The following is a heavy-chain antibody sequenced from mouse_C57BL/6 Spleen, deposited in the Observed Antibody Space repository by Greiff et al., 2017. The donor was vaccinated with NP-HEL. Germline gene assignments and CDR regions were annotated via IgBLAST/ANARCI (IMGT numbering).Heavy chain of an antibody. D-gene: IGHD1-1*01. V-gene: IGHV1-50*01. CDR2: IDPSDSYT. CDR3: ARRHGSSYDWYFDV. Sequence: QVQLKQPGAELVKPGASVKLSCKASGYTFTSYWMQWVKQRPGQGLEWIGEIDPSDSYTNYNQKFKGKATLTVDTSSSTAYMQLSSLTSEDSAVYYCARRHGSSYDWYFDVWGTGTTVTVSS. CDR1: GYTFTSYW. J-gene: IGHJ1*03.